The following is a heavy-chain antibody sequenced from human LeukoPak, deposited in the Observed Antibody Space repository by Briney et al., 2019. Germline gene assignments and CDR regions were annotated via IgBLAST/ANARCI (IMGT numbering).Heavy chain of an antibody. Sequence: ASVKVSCKASGYTFTSYGICWVRQAPGQGVEWMGWISAYNGNTNYSQKLQGRVTMTTNTSTSTAYMELRSLRSDDTAVCYCAREERDTYYDFWSGYYTGMWYWFDPWGQGTLVTVSS. V-gene: IGHV1-18*01. CDR1: GYTFTSYG. J-gene: IGHJ5*02. CDR3: AREERDTYYDFWSGYYTGMWYWFDP. CDR2: ISAYNGNT. D-gene: IGHD3-3*01.